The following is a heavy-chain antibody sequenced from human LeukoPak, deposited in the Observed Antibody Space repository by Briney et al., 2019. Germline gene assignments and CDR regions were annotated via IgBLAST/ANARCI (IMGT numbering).Heavy chain of an antibody. CDR2: INTDGSTT. D-gene: IGHD3-22*01. CDR3: AKEYYDSSGYYYVGDAFDI. Sequence: GGSLRLSCAASGFIFSSYWMHWVRQAPGKGLVWVPRINTDGSTTNYADSVKGRFTISRDNAKNTPYLQMDSLRAEDTAVYYCAKEYYDSSGYYYVGDAFDIWGQGTMVTVSS. V-gene: IGHV3-74*01. CDR1: GFIFSSYW. J-gene: IGHJ3*02.